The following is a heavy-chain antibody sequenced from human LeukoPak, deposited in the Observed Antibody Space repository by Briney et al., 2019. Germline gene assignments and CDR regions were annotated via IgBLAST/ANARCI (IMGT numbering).Heavy chain of an antibody. Sequence: GGSLRLSCAASGFTFSSYGMHWVRQAPGKGLEWVAFIRYDGSNKYYADSVKGRFTISRDNSKNTLYLQMNSLRAEDTAVYYCAKTRGIVVVVTLDAFDIWGQGTMVTVSS. CDR3: AKTRGIVVVVTLDAFDI. V-gene: IGHV3-30*02. J-gene: IGHJ3*02. D-gene: IGHD3-22*01. CDR2: IRYDGSNK. CDR1: GFTFSSYG.